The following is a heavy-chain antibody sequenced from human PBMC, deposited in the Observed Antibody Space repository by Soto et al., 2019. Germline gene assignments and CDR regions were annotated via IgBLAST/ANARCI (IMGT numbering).Heavy chain of an antibody. D-gene: IGHD4-17*01. CDR3: ARDPTRGDGDYAGY. Sequence: QVQLVESGGGVVQPGRSLRLSCAASGFTFSSYGMHWVRQAPGKGLEWVAVIWYDGSNKYYADSVKGRFTISRDNSKNTLYLQMNSLRAEDTAVYYCARDPTRGDGDYAGYWGQGTLVTVSS. CDR2: IWYDGSNK. J-gene: IGHJ4*02. CDR1: GFTFSSYG. V-gene: IGHV3-33*01.